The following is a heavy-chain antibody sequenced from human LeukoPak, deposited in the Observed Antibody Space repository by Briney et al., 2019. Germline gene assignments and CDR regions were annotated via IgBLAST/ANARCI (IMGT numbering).Heavy chain of an antibody. Sequence: ASVNVSCKASGYTFTSYYMHWVRQAPGQGLEWVGIINPSDGDRRNAQKFQGRVTMTRDMSTSTVYMELSSLRSEDTAVYYCAKDGGSYSADYWGQGTLVTVSS. CDR3: AKDGGSYSADY. D-gene: IGHD3-10*01. J-gene: IGHJ4*02. V-gene: IGHV1-46*01. CDR2: INPSDGDR. CDR1: GYTFTSYY.